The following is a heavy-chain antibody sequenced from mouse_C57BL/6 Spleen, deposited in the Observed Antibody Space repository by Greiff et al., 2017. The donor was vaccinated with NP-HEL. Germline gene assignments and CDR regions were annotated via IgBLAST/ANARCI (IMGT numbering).Heavy chain of an antibody. D-gene: IGHD2-5*01. J-gene: IGHJ2*01. Sequence: VKLVESGAELVRPGASVTLSCKASGYTFTDYEMHWVKQTPVHGLEWIGAIDPETGGTAYNQKFKGKAILTADKSSSTAYMELRSLTSEDSAVYYCTRTYYSNYGDYWGQGTTLTVSS. CDR1: GYTFTDYE. V-gene: IGHV1-15*01. CDR3: TRTYYSNYGDY. CDR2: IDPETGGT.